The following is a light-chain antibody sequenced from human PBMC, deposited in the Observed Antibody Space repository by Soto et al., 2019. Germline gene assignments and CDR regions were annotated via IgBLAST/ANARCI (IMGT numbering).Light chain of an antibody. CDR1: QSVNNDY. CDR2: GAS. V-gene: IGKV3-20*01. Sequence: ETALTQSPGTLSLSPGERATLSCRATQSVNNDYLAWYQHRPGLAPRLLIFGASGMATGIRDIFSGSVSGTDFLLTISRREPEGCAIYYCQQYGNSPLTFGGGTKVEIK. CDR3: QQYGNSPLT. J-gene: IGKJ4*01.